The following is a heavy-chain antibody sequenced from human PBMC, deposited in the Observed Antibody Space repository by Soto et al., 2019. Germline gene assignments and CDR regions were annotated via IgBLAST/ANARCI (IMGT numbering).Heavy chain of an antibody. CDR3: ARDRAVSARGSFDY. D-gene: IGHD6-19*01. V-gene: IGHV4-4*02. CDR2: IYHSGST. CDR1: GGSVSSTNW. J-gene: IGHJ4*02. Sequence: QVQLQESGPGLVEPSGTLSLTCAVSGGSVSSTNWWSWVRQPPGKGLEWIGEIYHSGSTDYNPSLKSRVTISVDKSKNQFSLRLSSVTAADTVVYFCARDRAVSARGSFDYWGQGTLVTVSS.